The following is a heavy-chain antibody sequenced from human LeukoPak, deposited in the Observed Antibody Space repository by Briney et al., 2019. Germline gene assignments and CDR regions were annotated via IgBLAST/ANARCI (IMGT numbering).Heavy chain of an antibody. V-gene: IGHV5-51*01. D-gene: IGHD5-12*01. CDR2: FYPGDSDS. Sequence: GESLKISCKGSGYSFTSNWFGWVRQMPGKGLEWMGIFYPGDSDSRYSPSFQGQVTFSADKSISTAYLQWSSLKASDTAMYYCARRNIVATSGGPCDYWGQGTLVTVSS. CDR1: GYSFTSNW. CDR3: ARRNIVATSGGPCDY. J-gene: IGHJ4*02.